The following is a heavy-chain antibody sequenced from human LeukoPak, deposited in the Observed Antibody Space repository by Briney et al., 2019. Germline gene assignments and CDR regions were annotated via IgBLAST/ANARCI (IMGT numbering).Heavy chain of an antibody. CDR2: IGSSGGGI. Sequence: GGSLRLSCAASGFTFSTYTMYWVRHPPGKRLEWVSIIGSSGGGIHYADSVKGRFTISRDNSKNALYLQMNSLRVEDTAVYYCAREPTGYFDYWGQGTLVTVSS. CDR3: AREPTGYFDY. V-gene: IGHV3-23*01. D-gene: IGHD1-14*01. J-gene: IGHJ4*02. CDR1: GFTFSTYT.